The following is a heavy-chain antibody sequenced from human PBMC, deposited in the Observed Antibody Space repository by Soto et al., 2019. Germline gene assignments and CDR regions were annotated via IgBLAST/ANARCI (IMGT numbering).Heavy chain of an antibody. D-gene: IGHD3-3*01. Sequence: SCKASGYTFTSYAMHWVRQAPGKGLEWVAVISYDGSNKYYADSVKGRFTISRDNSKNTLYLQMNSLRAEDTAVYYCARLNDFWSGYYPYYYYGMDVWGQGTTVTVSS. CDR3: ARLNDFWSGYYPYYYYGMDV. CDR2: ISYDGSNK. J-gene: IGHJ6*02. V-gene: IGHV3-30-3*01. CDR1: GYTFTSYA.